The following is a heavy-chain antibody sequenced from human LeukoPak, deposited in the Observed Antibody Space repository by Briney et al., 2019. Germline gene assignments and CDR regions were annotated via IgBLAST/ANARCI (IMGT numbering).Heavy chain of an antibody. J-gene: IGHJ5*02. CDR3: AKDVRGYCSGGRCYGWFDP. CDR1: GFTFSNYA. CDR2: ISDSGGNT. V-gene: IGHV3-23*01. Sequence: GGSLRLSCEASGFTFSNYAMSWVRQAPGKGLEWASAISDSGGNTYYADSVKGRFTISRDNSKNTLYLQMSSLRAEDTAVYYCAKDVRGYCSGGRCYGWFDPWGQGTLVTVSS. D-gene: IGHD2-15*01.